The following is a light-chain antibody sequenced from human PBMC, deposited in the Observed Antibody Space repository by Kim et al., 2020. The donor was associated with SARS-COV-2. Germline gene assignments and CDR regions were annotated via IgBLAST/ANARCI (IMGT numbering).Light chain of an antibody. J-gene: IGLJ3*02. V-gene: IGLV4-60*03. CDR2: LEGSGSY. CDR1: SGHSSYI. CDR3: ETWDSNTPV. Sequence: SQVKLTCTLSSGHSSYIIAWHQQQPGKAPRYLMKLEGSGSYNKGSGVPDRFSGSSSGADRYLTISNLQSEDEADYYCETWDSNTPVFGGGTQLTVL.